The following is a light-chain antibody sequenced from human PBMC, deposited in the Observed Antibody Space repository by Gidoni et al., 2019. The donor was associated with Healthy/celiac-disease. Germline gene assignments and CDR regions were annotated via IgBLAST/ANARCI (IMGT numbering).Light chain of an antibody. CDR2: RNN. CDR1: SSNIGSNY. V-gene: IGLV1-47*01. J-gene: IGLJ2*01. CDR3: ASWDDSLSGVV. Sequence: QSVLTQPPSASGTTGQRVTISCSGSSSNIGSNYVSWYQQLPGSAPELLIYRNNPRPSGVPDRFSGSKSGTSASLAISGLRSEDEAGYYCASWDDSLSGVVFGGGTKLTVL.